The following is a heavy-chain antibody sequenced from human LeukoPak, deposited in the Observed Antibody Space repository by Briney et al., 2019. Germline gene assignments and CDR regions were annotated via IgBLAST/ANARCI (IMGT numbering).Heavy chain of an antibody. CDR2: ISGSGGST. J-gene: IGHJ3*02. CDR3: AKAPHDFWSGYCCAFDI. Sequence: GGSLRLSCAASGFTFSSYAMSWVRQAPGKGLEWVSAISGSGGSTYYADSVKGRFTISRDNSKNTLYLQMNSLRAEDTAVYYCAKAPHDFWSGYCCAFDIWGQGTMVTVSS. CDR1: GFTFSSYA. V-gene: IGHV3-23*01. D-gene: IGHD3-3*01.